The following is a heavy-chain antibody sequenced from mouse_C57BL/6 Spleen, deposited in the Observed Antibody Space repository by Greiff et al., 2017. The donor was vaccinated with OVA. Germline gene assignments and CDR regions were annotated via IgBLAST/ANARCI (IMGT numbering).Heavy chain of an antibody. CDR1: GYSITSGYY. V-gene: IGHV3-6*01. J-gene: IGHJ4*01. Sequence: ESGPGLVKPSQSLSLTCSVTGYSITSGYYWNWIRQFPGNKLEWMGYISYDGSNNYNPSLKNRISITRDTSKNQFFLKLNSVTTEDTATYYCARTGGSNYDYYAMDYWGQGTSVTVSS. CDR2: ISYDGSN. CDR3: ARTGGSNYDYYAMDY. D-gene: IGHD2-5*01.